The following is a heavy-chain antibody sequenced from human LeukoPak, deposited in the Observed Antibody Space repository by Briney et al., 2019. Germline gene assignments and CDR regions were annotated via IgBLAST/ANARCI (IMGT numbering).Heavy chain of an antibody. CDR1: GFTFNDAW. V-gene: IGHV3-15*04. CDR2: IETKTDGLTT. D-gene: IGHD1-1*01. J-gene: IGHJ4*02. Sequence: GGSLRLSCAASGFTFNDAWMTWVRQAPGKGLEWVGSIETKTDGLTTDYGAPVKGRFTISRDDSKNTLYLQMNSLKTEDTAVYYCTSQYNWKDAVDFWGQGTLVTVSS. CDR3: TSQYNWKDAVDF.